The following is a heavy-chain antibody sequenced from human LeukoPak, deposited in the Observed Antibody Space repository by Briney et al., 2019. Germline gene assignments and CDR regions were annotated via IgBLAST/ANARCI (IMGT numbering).Heavy chain of an antibody. D-gene: IGHD3-10*01. Sequence: GRSLRLSCAASGFTFSSYGMHWVRQAPGKGLEWVAVIWYDGSNKYYADSVKGRFTISRDNSKNTLYLQVNSLRAEDTAVYYCARDNWFGEPRDYFDYWGQGTLVTVSS. CDR1: GFTFSSYG. V-gene: IGHV3-33*01. CDR3: ARDNWFGEPRDYFDY. J-gene: IGHJ4*02. CDR2: IWYDGSNK.